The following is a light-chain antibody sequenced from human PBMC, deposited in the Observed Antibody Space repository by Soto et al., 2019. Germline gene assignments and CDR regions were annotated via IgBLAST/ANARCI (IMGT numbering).Light chain of an antibody. CDR2: DAS. CDR3: QQFSSYPLT. Sequence: EIVITQSPATLSVSPGDRAKLCCRASQSVTSNLAWYQQKPGQAPRLLIYDASSRATGIPDRFSGGGSGTDFNLTISRLEPEDFAVYYCQQFSSYPLTFGGGTKVDIK. CDR1: QSVTSN. J-gene: IGKJ4*01. V-gene: IGKV3-20*01.